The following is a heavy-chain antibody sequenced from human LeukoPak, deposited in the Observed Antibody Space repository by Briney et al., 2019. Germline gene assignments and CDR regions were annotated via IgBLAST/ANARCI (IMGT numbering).Heavy chain of an antibody. D-gene: IGHD3-3*01. CDR1: GGTFSSYA. J-gene: IGHJ6*02. CDR3: ARKDGDFWSGYPPGAYGMDV. CDR2: IIPIFGTA. V-gene: IGHV1-69*13. Sequence: ASVKVSCKASGGTFSSYAISWVRQAPGQGLEWMGGIIPIFGTANYAQKFQGRVTITADESTSTAYMELSSLRSEDTAVYYCARKDGDFWSGYPPGAYGMDVWGQGTTVTVSS.